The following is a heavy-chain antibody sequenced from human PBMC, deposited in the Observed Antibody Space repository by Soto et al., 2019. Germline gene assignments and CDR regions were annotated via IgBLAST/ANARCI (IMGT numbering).Heavy chain of an antibody. CDR2: SYYSGTT. V-gene: IGHV4-39*01. J-gene: IGHJ5*02. D-gene: IGHD3-3*01. Sequence: PSETLSLTCTVSDGSISNSGYYWGWIRQPPEKGLEWIGSSYYSGTTYYNPSLKSRVTISVDTSKSQFSLKLSSVTAADTAVYYCARTQGITTFNWFDPWGQGTLVTVSS. CDR3: ARTQGITTFNWFDP. CDR1: DGSISNSGYY.